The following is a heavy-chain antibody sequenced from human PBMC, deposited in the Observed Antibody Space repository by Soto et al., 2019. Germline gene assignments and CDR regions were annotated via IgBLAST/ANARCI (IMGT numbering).Heavy chain of an antibody. V-gene: IGHV4-30-4*01. J-gene: IGHJ6*02. CDR3: ARDRGFGMDV. Sequence: QVQLQESGPGLVKPSQTLSLTCTVCGGFDGSVGSGNYYWNWIRQPPGKGLEWIGYIFNGGSASFNPSLQRRITISADTSNNQFALNLNSVTAADTAVYFCARDRGFGMDVWGQGTTVIVSS. CDR1: GGFDGSVGSGNYY. CDR2: IFNGGSA.